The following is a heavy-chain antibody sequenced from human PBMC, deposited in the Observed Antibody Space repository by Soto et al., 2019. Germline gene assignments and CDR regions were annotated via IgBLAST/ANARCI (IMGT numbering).Heavy chain of an antibody. CDR2: ISSSSANI. CDR3: ARDQWVGQTLYYYTDL. D-gene: IGHD2-15*01. J-gene: IGHJ6*03. Sequence: GGSLRLSCAASGFSLGRYAMNWVRQAPGKGLEWVSYISSSSANIKYADSVKGRFTISRDNAKNSLYLQMDSLRAEDMAVYYCARDQWVGQTLYYYTDLWGKGTTVTVSS. V-gene: IGHV3-48*01. CDR1: GFSLGRYA.